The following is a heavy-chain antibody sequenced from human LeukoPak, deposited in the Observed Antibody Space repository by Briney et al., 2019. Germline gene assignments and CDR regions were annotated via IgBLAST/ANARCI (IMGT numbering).Heavy chain of an antibody. D-gene: IGHD3-10*01. Sequence: GGSLRLSCAASGFTFSSYAMSWVRQAPGKGLEWVSAISGSGGSTYYADSVKGRFTISRDNSKNALYLQMNSLRAEDTAVYYCAKDGGVRGVGYYGMDVWGQGTTVTVSS. CDR2: ISGSGGST. J-gene: IGHJ6*02. V-gene: IGHV3-23*01. CDR3: AKDGGVRGVGYYGMDV. CDR1: GFTFSSYA.